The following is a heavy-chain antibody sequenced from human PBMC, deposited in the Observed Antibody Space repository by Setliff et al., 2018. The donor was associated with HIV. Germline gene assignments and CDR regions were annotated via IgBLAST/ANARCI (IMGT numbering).Heavy chain of an antibody. CDR1: GRSISGSTYY. V-gene: IGHV4-39*01. D-gene: IGHD5-12*01. CDR2: IYYTGNP. J-gene: IGHJ5*02. Sequence: SETLSLTCTVSGRSISGSTYYWGWLRQPPGKGLEWIGSIYYTGNPQYNPSLKSRVTISVDTSKNQFSLQLRSVTAADTAVYYCARPGMATLKVWVDNWGQGTLVTVSS. CDR3: ARPGMATLKVWVDN.